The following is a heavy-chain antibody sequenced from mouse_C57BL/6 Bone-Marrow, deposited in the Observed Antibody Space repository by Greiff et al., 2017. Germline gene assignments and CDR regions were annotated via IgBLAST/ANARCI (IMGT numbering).Heavy chain of an antibody. V-gene: IGHV1-82*01. CDR3: ASSEYYAMDY. CDR1: GYAFSSSW. CDR2: IYPGDGDT. J-gene: IGHJ4*01. Sequence: QVQLQQSGPELVKPGASVKISCKASGYAFSSSWMNWVKQRPGKGLEWIGRIYPGDGDTNYNGKFKGKATLTADKSSSTAYMQLSSLASEDSAVYFCASSEYYAMDYWGQGTSVTVSS.